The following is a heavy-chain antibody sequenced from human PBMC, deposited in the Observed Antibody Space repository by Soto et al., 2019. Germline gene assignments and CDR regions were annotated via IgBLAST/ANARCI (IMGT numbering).Heavy chain of an antibody. CDR1: GFTFSSYA. J-gene: IGHJ4*02. CDR2: ISYDGSNK. CDR3: ARPYSSGWYGALDY. V-gene: IGHV3-30-3*01. D-gene: IGHD6-19*01. Sequence: QVQLVESGGGVVQPGRSLRLSCTASGFTFSSYAMHWVRQAPGKGLEWVAVISYDGSNKYYADSVKGRFTISRDNSKNTLYLQMNSLRVEDTAVYYCARPYSSGWYGALDYWAQGPLVTVSS.